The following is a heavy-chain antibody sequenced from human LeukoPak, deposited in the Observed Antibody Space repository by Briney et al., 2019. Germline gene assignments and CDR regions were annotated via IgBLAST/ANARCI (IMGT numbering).Heavy chain of an antibody. J-gene: IGHJ4*02. V-gene: IGHV3-43*02. CDR3: AKDIGEQWFFDY. D-gene: IGHD3-10*01. Sequence: PGGSLRLSCATSGFTFDDSAMHWVRQAPGKGLEWVSLISGDGGSTYYADSVKGRFTISRDNGKNSLYLQMNSLRTEDTALYYCAKDIGEQWFFDYWGQGTLVTVSS. CDR2: ISGDGGST. CDR1: GFTFDDSA.